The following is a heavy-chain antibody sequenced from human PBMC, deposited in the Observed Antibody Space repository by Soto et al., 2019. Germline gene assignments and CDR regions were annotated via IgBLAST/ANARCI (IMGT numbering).Heavy chain of an antibody. Sequence: EVQLVESGGGLVQPGGSLRLSCAASGFTFSSYYMHWVRQAPGKGLVWISRIKTDGSVTNYADSVKGRFTISRDNAKNSLYLNMNSLRDDDTAVYYCARGYYGVPPALDDWGQGTLVSVSS. D-gene: IGHD4-17*01. V-gene: IGHV3-74*01. CDR2: IKTDGSVT. CDR3: ARGYYGVPPALDD. J-gene: IGHJ4*02. CDR1: GFTFSSYY.